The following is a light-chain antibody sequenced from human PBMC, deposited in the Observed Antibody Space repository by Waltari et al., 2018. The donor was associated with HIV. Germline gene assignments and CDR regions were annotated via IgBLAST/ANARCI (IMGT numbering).Light chain of an antibody. V-gene: IGLV2-14*01. CDR2: EVT. J-gene: IGLJ3*02. CDR1: SFDVGAYNY. CDR3: ISYRSGFTLR. Sequence: QSALTQPASVSGSPGQSITISCTGTSFDVGAYNYVSWYQQHPGKAPKLLIYEVTNRPSGGSNRFSGSKSGNTASLTISGLQAEDEADYYCISYRSGFTLRFGGGTKLTVL.